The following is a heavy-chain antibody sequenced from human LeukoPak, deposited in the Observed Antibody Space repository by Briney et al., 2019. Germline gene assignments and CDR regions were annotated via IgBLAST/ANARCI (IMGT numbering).Heavy chain of an antibody. D-gene: IGHD3-10*01. Sequence: PGGSLRLSCAASGFTPSRDWMSWVRQAPGKWLEWVANIKEDGSEKYYVDSVKGRFTISRDNAKNSLYLHMNSLTAEDTAMYYCARDWVAGVPFDAFDIWGQGTMVSVSS. V-gene: IGHV3-7*03. CDR2: IKEDGSEK. CDR1: GFTPSRDW. J-gene: IGHJ3*02. CDR3: ARDWVAGVPFDAFDI.